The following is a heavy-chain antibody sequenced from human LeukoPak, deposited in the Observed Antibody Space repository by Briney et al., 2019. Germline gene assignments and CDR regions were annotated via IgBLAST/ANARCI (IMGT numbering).Heavy chain of an antibody. Sequence: GGSLRLSCAASGFIFNGYAMHWVRQAPGRGLEYVSAITSSGNNIFYADSVKGRFTISRDNSKNTLYLQMGGLRAEDMAVYYCARECSSTSCYDGMYYMDVWGKGTTVTVSS. CDR3: ARECSSTSCYDGMYYMDV. V-gene: IGHV3-64*02. J-gene: IGHJ6*03. CDR1: GFIFNGYA. CDR2: ITSSGNNI. D-gene: IGHD2-2*01.